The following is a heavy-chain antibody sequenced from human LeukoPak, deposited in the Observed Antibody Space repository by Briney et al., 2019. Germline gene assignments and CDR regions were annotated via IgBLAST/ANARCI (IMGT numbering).Heavy chain of an antibody. CDR1: GFTFSSYA. CDR3: AKNRRGWGLAAHIFDY. CDR2: ISGSGGST. Sequence: GGSLRLSCAASGFTFSSYAMSWVRQAPGKGLEWVSAISGSGGSTYYADSVKGRFTISRDNSKNTLYLQMNSLRAEDTAVYYCAKNRRGWGLAAHIFDYWGQGTLVTVSS. J-gene: IGHJ4*02. D-gene: IGHD6-25*01. V-gene: IGHV3-23*01.